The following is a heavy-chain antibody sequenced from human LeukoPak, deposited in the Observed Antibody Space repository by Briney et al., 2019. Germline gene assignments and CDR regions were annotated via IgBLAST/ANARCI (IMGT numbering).Heavy chain of an antibody. D-gene: IGHD2-21*02. CDR2: INTNTGNP. CDR3: ARDYCGGDCYSPHAGYY. J-gene: IGHJ4*02. Sequence: ASVKVSCKASGYTFTSYAMNWVRQAPGQGLEWMGWINTNTGNPTYAQGFTGRFVFSLDTSVSTAYLQISSLKAEDTAVYYCARDYCGGDCYSPHAGYYWGQGTLVTVSS. CDR1: GYTFTSYA. V-gene: IGHV7-4-1*02.